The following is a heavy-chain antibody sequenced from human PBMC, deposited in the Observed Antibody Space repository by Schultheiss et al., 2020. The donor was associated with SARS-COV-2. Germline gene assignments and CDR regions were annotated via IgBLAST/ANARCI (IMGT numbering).Heavy chain of an antibody. CDR3: ASRAAAGSY. Sequence: SETLSLTCTVSGGSISSYYWSWIRQPPGKGLEWIGSIYYSGSTYYNPSLKSRVTISVDTSKNQFSLKLSSVTAADTAVYYCASRAAAGSYWGQGTLVTVSS. CDR2: IYYSGST. D-gene: IGHD6-13*01. CDR1: GGSISSYY. J-gene: IGHJ4*02. V-gene: IGHV4-59*05.